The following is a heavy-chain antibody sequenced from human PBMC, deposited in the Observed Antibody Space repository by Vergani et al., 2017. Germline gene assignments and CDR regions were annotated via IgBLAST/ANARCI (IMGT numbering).Heavy chain of an antibody. V-gene: IGHV4-59*11. CDR2: IHYSENT. CDR3: ARNPYCGGDCYSDAFDI. J-gene: IGHJ3*02. CDR1: FDSIRNLY. Sequence: VQLQESGPGLVKSSETLSLTCSVSFDSIRNLYCNWIRQPPGKGLEWIGSIHYSENTNYNPSLKTRVTISVDTSKNQFSLKLSSVTAADTAVYYCARNPYCGGDCYSDAFDIWGQGTMVTVSS. D-gene: IGHD2-21*02.